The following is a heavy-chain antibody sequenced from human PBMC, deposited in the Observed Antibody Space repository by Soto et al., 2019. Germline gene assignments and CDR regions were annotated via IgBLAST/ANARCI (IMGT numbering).Heavy chain of an antibody. V-gene: IGHV3-23*01. CDR3: ARGGASVTTPFDY. CDR1: GFTFSSYA. D-gene: IGHD4-17*01. CDR2: ISGSGGST. J-gene: IGHJ4*02. Sequence: PGGSLRLSCAASGFTFSSYAMSWVRQAPGKGLEWVSAISGSGGSTYYADSVKGRFTISRDNSKNTLYLQMNSLSAEDTAVYYCARGGASVTTPFDYWGQGTQVTVSS.